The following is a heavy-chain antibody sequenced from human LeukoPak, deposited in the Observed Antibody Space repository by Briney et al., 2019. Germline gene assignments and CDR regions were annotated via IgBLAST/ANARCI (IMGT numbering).Heavy chain of an antibody. D-gene: IGHD3-22*01. CDR2: IVDGSGNT. J-gene: IGHJ3*02. CDR1: GFTFTSSA. Sequence: SVTVSFTSSGFTFTSSAVQWVRQARGPRRAWIGWIVDGSGNTNYAHKFQERVTITRDMSTSTAYMELSSLRSEDTAVYYCAVLTYYYDSSGSSDAFDIWGQGTMVTVSS. V-gene: IGHV1-58*01. CDR3: AVLTYYYDSSGSSDAFDI.